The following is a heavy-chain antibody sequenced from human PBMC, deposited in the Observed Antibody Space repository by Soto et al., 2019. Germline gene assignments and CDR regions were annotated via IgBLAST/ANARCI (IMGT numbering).Heavy chain of an antibody. J-gene: IGHJ4*02. CDR2: IYSGGST. V-gene: IGHV3-53*01. CDR3: ATYYYDSSGYRVDY. D-gene: IGHD3-22*01. CDR1: GFTVSSNY. Sequence: GGSLRLSCAASGFTVSSNYMSWVRQAPGKGLEWVSVIYSGGSTYYADSVKGRFTISRDNSKNTLYLQMNSLRAEDTAVYYCATYYYDSSGYRVDYWGQGTLVTVSS.